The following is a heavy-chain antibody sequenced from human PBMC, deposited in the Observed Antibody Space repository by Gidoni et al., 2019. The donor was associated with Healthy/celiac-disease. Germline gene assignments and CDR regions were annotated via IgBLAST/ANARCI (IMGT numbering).Heavy chain of an antibody. Sequence: EVQLLESGGGLVQPGGSLRLSCAASGFTFSSYAMSWVRQAPGKGLEWVSAISGSGGSTYYADSVKGRFTISRDNSKNTLYLQMNSLRAEDTAVYYCAKVWWIFGVVTPTSDYWGQGTLVTVSS. CDR1: GFTFSSYA. D-gene: IGHD3-3*01. V-gene: IGHV3-23*01. CDR2: ISGSGGST. CDR3: AKVWWIFGVVTPTSDY. J-gene: IGHJ4*02.